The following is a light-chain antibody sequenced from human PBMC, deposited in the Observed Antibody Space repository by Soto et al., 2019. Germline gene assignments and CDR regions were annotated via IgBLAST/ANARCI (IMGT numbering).Light chain of an antibody. CDR3: QQYYSYPRT. CDR2: AAS. CDR1: QGISSY. J-gene: IGKJ1*01. V-gene: IGKV1-8*01. Sequence: AIRMTQSPSSLSASTGDRVTITCRASQGISSYLDWYQQKPGKAPKLLIYAASTLQGGVPSRFSGSGSGTDFTLTISCLQSEDFATYYCQQYYSYPRTFGQGTKVEIK.